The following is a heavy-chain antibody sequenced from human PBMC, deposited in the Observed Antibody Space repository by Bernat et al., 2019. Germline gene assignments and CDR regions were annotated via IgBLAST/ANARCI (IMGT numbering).Heavy chain of an antibody. V-gene: IGHV1-18*01. Sequence: QVQLVQSGAEVKKPGASVKVSCKASGYTFTSYAISWVRQAPGQGLEWMGWISAYNGNTNYAQKLQGRITMTTDTSTSTAYMEQRRLRSDDTAVYYLARGHYGTYDFWSGYYYTNWFDPWGQGTLVTVSS. CDR2: ISAYNGNT. CDR3: ARGHYGTYDFWSGYYYTNWFDP. CDR1: GYTFTSYA. J-gene: IGHJ5*02. D-gene: IGHD3-3*01.